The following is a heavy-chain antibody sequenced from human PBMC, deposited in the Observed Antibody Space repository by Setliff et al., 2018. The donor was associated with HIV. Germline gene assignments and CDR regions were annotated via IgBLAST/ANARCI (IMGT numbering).Heavy chain of an antibody. CDR2: IYYSGST. V-gene: IGHV4-39*01. J-gene: IGHJ4*02. CDR3: ASLFRLSGFWISFLPDY. Sequence: PSETLSLTCTVSGGSISSRSYFWGWIRQPPGKGLEWIGSIYYSGSTYYNPSLKSRVTISVDTSKNQFSLYLSSVTASDTAVYYCASLFRLSGFWISFLPDYWGQGILVTVS. D-gene: IGHD3-3*01. CDR1: GGSISSRSYF.